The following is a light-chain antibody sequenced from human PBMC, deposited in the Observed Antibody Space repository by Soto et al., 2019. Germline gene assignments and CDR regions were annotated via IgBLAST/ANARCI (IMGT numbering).Light chain of an antibody. CDR2: EVS. V-gene: IGLV2-14*01. Sequence: QSALTQPASVSGSPGQAITISCTGTSRDVGGYNYVSWDQQHPGKAPKLMIYEVSNRPSGVSNRFSGSKSGNTASLTISGLQAEDEADYYCSSYTRNSTLVFGGGTKVTVL. CDR3: SSYTRNSTLV. J-gene: IGLJ2*01. CDR1: SRDVGGYNY.